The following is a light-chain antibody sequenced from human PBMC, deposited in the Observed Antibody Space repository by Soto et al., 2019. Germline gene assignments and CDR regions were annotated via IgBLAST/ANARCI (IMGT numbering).Light chain of an antibody. CDR3: QQYNSYAPT. Sequence: DIQMTQSPSSVSASVGDRVTMTCRASQGISSWLAWYQQKPGKAPKLLIYDASTLESGFPSRFSGSGSGTEFTLTISSLQPDDFATYYCQQYNSYAPTFGQGTKVDIK. CDR2: DAS. J-gene: IGKJ1*01. CDR1: QGISSW. V-gene: IGKV1-5*01.